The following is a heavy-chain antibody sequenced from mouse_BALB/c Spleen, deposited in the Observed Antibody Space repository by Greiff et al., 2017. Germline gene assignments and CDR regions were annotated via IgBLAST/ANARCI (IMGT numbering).Heavy chain of an antibody. CDR3: ARSDSSGYLDY. J-gene: IGHJ2*01. V-gene: IGHV1S29*02. D-gene: IGHD3-2*01. CDR2: IYPYNGGT. Sequence: VQLQQSGPELVKPGASVKISCKASGYTFTDYNMHWVKQSHGKSLEWIGYIYPYNGGTGYNQKFKSKATLTVDNSSSTAYMELRSLTSEDSAVYYCARSDSSGYLDYWGQGTTLTVSS. CDR1: GYTFTDYN.